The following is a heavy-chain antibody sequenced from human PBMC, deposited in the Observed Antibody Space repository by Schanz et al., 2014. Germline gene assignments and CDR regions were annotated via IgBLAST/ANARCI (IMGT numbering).Heavy chain of an antibody. D-gene: IGHD6-19*01. CDR3: AKDLISGWSGFDY. CDR1: GFTVSKNY. V-gene: IGHV3-66*01. Sequence: EVQLVESGGGLVQPGGSLRLSCAASGFTVSKNYMSWVRQAPGKGLEWVSIIYTDGSTYYADSVRDRFTISRDNARNSLYLQMNSLRAEDTAVYYCAKDLISGWSGFDYWGQGTLVTVSS. J-gene: IGHJ4*02. CDR2: IYTDGST.